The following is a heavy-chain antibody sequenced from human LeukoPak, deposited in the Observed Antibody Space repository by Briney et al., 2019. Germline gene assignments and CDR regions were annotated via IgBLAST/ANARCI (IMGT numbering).Heavy chain of an antibody. Sequence: SETLSLTCTVSGGSTSSGSYYWSWIRQPAGKGLEWIGRIYTSGSTNYNPSLKSRVTISVDTSKNQFSLNLSSVTAADTAVYYCARYRNFYDSSAYVAAFDYWGQGTLVTVSS. V-gene: IGHV4-61*02. D-gene: IGHD3-22*01. CDR3: ARYRNFYDSSAYVAAFDY. J-gene: IGHJ4*02. CDR1: GGSTSSGSYY. CDR2: IYTSGST.